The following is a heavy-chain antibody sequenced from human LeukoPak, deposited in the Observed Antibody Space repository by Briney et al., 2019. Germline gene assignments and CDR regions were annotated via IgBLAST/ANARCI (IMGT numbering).Heavy chain of an antibody. CDR3: GGIAAAGTVYYYYGMDA. CDR1: GFTFSSYG. J-gene: IGHJ6*02. Sequence: GGSLRLSCAASGFTFSSYGMHWVRQAPGKGLEWVAVISYDGSNKYYADSVKGRFTISRDNSKNTLYLQMNSLRAEDTAVYYCGGIAAAGTVYYYYGMDAWGQGTTVTVSS. D-gene: IGHD6-13*01. V-gene: IGHV3-30*03. CDR2: ISYDGSNK.